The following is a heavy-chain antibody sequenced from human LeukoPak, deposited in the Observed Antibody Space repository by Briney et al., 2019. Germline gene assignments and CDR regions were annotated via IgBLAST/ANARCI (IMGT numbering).Heavy chain of an antibody. J-gene: IGHJ5*02. CDR1: GGSISSYY. D-gene: IGHD1-7*01. Sequence: SETLSLTCTVSGGSISSYYWSWIRQPAGKGLEWIGRIYTSGSTNHNPSLKSRVTMSVDTSKNQFSLKLSSVTAADTAVYYCAREGLELWGENWFDPWGQGTLVTVSS. CDR3: AREGLELWGENWFDP. CDR2: IYTSGST. V-gene: IGHV4-4*07.